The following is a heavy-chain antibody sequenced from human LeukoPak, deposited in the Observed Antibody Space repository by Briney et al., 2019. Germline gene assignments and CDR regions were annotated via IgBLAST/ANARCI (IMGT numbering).Heavy chain of an antibody. Sequence: VKVSCKASGYTFTSYGISWVRQAPGQGLEWMGWISAYNGNTNYARKLQGRVTMTTDASTSTAYMELRSLRSDDTAVYYCAVQATGRGYWGQGTLVTVSS. CDR3: AVQATGRGY. CDR2: ISAYNGNT. V-gene: IGHV1-18*01. D-gene: IGHD1-26*01. J-gene: IGHJ4*02. CDR1: GYTFTSYG.